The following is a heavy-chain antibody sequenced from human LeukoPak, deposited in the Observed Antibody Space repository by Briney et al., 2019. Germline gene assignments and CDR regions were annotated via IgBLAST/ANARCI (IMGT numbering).Heavy chain of an antibody. Sequence: GGSLRLPCAASGFTFSSYAMSWVRQAPGKGLEWVSAISGSGGSTYYAASVKGRFSIFRDNSKNTVYLQMNSLSADDTAVYYCARELREHGVFDIWGQGTMVTVSS. CDR2: ISGSGGST. J-gene: IGHJ3*02. V-gene: IGHV3-23*01. CDR3: ARELREHGVFDI. D-gene: IGHD1/OR15-1a*01. CDR1: GFTFSSYA.